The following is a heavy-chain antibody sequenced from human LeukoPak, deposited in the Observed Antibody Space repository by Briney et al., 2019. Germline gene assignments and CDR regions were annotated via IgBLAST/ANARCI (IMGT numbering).Heavy chain of an antibody. CDR3: ARVGCSTSCYGFGYFYYYMDV. J-gene: IGHJ6*03. CDR2: ISYDGSSQ. Sequence: GRSLRLSCAASGFTFSTYGMHWVRQAPGKGLEWVAVISYDGSSQYYADSVKGRFTVSSDNSKNKLYLQMNSLRAEDTAVYYCARVGCSTSCYGFGYFYYYMDVWGKGTTVTVSS. CDR1: GFTFSTYG. V-gene: IGHV3-30*03. D-gene: IGHD2-2*01.